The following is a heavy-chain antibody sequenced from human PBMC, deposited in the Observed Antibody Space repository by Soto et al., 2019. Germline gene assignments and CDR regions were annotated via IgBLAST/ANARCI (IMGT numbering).Heavy chain of an antibody. Sequence: QVQLVQSGAEVKKPGSSVKVSCKASGGTFSSYAISWVRQAPGQGLELMGGIIPFCGTANYAQKFQGRVTITADESTRTAYMAPSSLRSEDTAVYYCERVRYYGVYGAYYYYAMDVWGQGTTVTVSS. CDR1: GGTFSSYA. V-gene: IGHV1-69*01. J-gene: IGHJ6*02. CDR2: IIPFCGTA. CDR3: ERVRYYGVYGAYYYYAMDV. D-gene: IGHD4-17*01.